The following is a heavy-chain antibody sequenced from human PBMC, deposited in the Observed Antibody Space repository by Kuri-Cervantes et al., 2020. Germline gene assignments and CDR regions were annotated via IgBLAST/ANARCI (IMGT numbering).Heavy chain of an antibody. V-gene: IGHV4-39*07. Sequence: SETLSLTCTVSGGSISSSSYYWGWIRQPPGKGLEWIGSIYYSGSTYYNPSLKSRVTMSVDTSKNQFSLKLSSVTAADTAVYYCAREQNTAYYGFPFDPWGQGTLVTVSS. D-gene: IGHD3-10*01. CDR1: GGSISSSSYY. J-gene: IGHJ5*02. CDR2: IYYSGST. CDR3: AREQNTAYYGFPFDP.